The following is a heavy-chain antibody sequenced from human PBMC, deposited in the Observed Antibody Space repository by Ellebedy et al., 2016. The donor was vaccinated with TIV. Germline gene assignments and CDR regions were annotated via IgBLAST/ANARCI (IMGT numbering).Heavy chain of an antibody. CDR2: ISASGATT. CDR3: AKFASKYYYYYMDV. Sequence: GGSLRLSXAASGFTFTDYYINWIRQAPGKGLEWISYISASGATTYYADSVKGRFTISRDNAKNSLFLQMNSLRAEDTAVYYCAKFASKYYYYYMDVWGTGTTVTVSS. V-gene: IGHV3-11*01. CDR1: GFTFTDYY. J-gene: IGHJ6*03. D-gene: IGHD5/OR15-5a*01.